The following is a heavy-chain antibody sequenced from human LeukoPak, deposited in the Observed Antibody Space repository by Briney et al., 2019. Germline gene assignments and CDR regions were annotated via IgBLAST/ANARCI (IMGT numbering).Heavy chain of an antibody. CDR2: IYYSGST. CDR1: GGSISSYY. CDR3: ARARGLRFDY. Sequence: PSETLSLTCTVSGGSISSYYWSWIRQPPEKGLEWIGYIYYSGSTNYNPSLKSRVTISVDTSKNQFSLKLSSVTAADTAVYYCARARGLRFDYWGQGTLVTVSS. D-gene: IGHD3-16*01. J-gene: IGHJ4*02. V-gene: IGHV4-59*01.